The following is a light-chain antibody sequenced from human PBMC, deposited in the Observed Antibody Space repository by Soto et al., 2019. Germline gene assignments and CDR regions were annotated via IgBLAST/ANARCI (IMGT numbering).Light chain of an antibody. CDR3: HQYGTPPET. J-gene: IGKJ1*01. CDR1: QNIDSTY. CDR2: GTS. V-gene: IGKV3-20*01. Sequence: EIVLTQSPGTLSLSPGERATLSCRASQNIDSTYLAWYQQKPGQAPRLLIYGTSNRATGTPDRFSGSGSGTDFTLIIRRLEPEDFAVYYCHQYGTPPETFGQGTKVEIK.